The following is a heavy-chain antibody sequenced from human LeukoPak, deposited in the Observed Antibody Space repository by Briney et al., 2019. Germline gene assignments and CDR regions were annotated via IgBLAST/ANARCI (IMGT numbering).Heavy chain of an antibody. Sequence: GGSLRLSCAASGFTFSTYSMNWVRQAPGKGLEGVTYISSGTSTIYYADSVKGRFTISRDNAKNSLYLQMKSLEAEDTAVCYCARVRPCDYTNQFYRWGQGTLVTVSS. V-gene: IGHV3-48*01. D-gene: IGHD4-11*01. CDR2: ISSGTSTI. CDR1: GFTFSTYS. J-gene: IGHJ5*02. CDR3: ARVRPCDYTNQFYR.